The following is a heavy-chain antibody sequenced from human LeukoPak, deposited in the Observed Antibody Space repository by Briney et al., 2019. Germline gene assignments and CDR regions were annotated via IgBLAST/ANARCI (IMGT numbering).Heavy chain of an antibody. Sequence: GASVKVSCKASGYTFTGYYMHWVRQAPGQGLEWMGWINPNSGGTNYAQKFQGRVTMTRDTSISTAYMELSRLRSDDTAVYYCARGAYQLPPSYYYYMDVWGKGTTVTVSS. V-gene: IGHV1-2*02. CDR2: INPNSGGT. CDR3: ARGAYQLPPSYYYYMDV. J-gene: IGHJ6*03. CDR1: GYTFTGYY. D-gene: IGHD2-2*01.